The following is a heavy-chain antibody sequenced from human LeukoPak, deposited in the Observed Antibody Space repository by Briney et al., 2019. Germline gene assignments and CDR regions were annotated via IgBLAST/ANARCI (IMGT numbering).Heavy chain of an antibody. CDR1: GFTFSSYS. CDR3: AKDHGDSNAEYFQH. CDR2: ISSSSSYI. J-gene: IGHJ1*01. Sequence: PGGSLRLSCAASGFTFSSYSMNWVRQAPGKGLEWVSSISSSSSYIYYADSVKGRFTISRDNAKNSLYLQMNSLRAEDTAVYYCAKDHGDSNAEYFQHWGQGTLVTVSS. D-gene: IGHD4-17*01. V-gene: IGHV3-21*01.